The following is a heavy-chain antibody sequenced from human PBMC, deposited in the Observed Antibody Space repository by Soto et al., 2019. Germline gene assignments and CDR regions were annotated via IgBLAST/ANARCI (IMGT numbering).Heavy chain of an antibody. CDR3: ASDFLTGTHWGSETAQFSYYGMAV. CDR1: GYTFISYA. CDR2: VSPYSGNT. V-gene: IGHV1-18*01. J-gene: IGHJ6*01. D-gene: IGHD3-9*01. Sequence: QLVQSGDEVKKPGASVKVSCKASGYTFISYAISWVRQVPGQGLEWMGRVSPYSGNTDSSQKFRGRVTMTADTSTKTAYMDLSNLSCDETAVYVCASDFLTGTHWGSETAQFSYYGMAVWGQGTTVTVSS.